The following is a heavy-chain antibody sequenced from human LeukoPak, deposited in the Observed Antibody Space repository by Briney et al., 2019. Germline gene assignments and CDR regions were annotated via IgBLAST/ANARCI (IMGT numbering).Heavy chain of an antibody. CDR3: AKDPRTTYHTYYYGMDV. J-gene: IGHJ6*02. V-gene: IGHV3-30*18. CDR1: GFTFSNYG. D-gene: IGHD2-2*01. Sequence: LTGGSLRLSCAASGFTFSNYGIHWVRQAPGKGLEWVAVISYDGSYKYYADSVKGRFTISRDNSKNTLYLQMNSLRPEDTAVYYCAKDPRTTYHTYYYGMDVWGQGTTVTVSS. CDR2: ISYDGSYK.